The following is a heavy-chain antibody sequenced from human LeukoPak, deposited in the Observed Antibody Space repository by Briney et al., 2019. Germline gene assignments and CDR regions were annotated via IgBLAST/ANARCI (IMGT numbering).Heavy chain of an antibody. CDR2: IRYDGSNK. CDR3: ARDRGFYGAASYKEYFQH. CDR1: GFTFSSYG. J-gene: IGHJ1*01. Sequence: PGGSLRLSCAASGFTFSSYGMHWVRQAPGKGLEWVAFIRYDGSNKYFADSVKGRFTTSRDNSKNTLYLEMNSLRAADTAVYYCARDRGFYGAASYKEYFQHWGQGTLVSVSS. D-gene: IGHD3-10*01. V-gene: IGHV3-30*02.